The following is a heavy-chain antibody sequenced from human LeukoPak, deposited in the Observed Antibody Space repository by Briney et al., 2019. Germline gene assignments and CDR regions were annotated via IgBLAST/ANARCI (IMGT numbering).Heavy chain of an antibody. CDR3: ARNPYKMALWGGAFDI. CDR1: GGSISSSSYY. D-gene: IGHD3-16*01. V-gene: IGHV4-39*07. J-gene: IGHJ3*02. Sequence: PSETLSLTCTVSGGSISSSSYYWGWIRQPPGKGLEWIGSIYYSGSTYYNPSLKSRVTISVDTSKNQFSLKLSSVTAADTAVYYCARNPYKMALWGGAFDIWGQGTMVTVSS. CDR2: IYYSGST.